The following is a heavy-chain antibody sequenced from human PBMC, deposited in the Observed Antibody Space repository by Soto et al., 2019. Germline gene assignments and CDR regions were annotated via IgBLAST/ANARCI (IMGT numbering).Heavy chain of an antibody. V-gene: IGHV5-51*01. CDR2: IYPGDSDT. D-gene: IGHD1-26*01. CDR3: ARDRAGAQYGLDV. Sequence: GESLKISCKGSGYNFTNYWIGWVRQMPGKGLESMGIIYPGDSDTRYSPSFQGQVTISADKSISTAYLQWSSLKASDTAMYYCARDRAGAQYGLDVWGQGTTVTVSS. CDR1: GYNFTNYW. J-gene: IGHJ6*02.